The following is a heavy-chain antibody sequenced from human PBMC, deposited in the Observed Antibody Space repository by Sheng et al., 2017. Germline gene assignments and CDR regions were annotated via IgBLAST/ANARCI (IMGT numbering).Heavy chain of an antibody. CDR3: ASAIAPPKSLDYYYYMDV. D-gene: IGHD2-21*01. J-gene: IGHJ6*03. CDR2: IIPILGIA. CDR1: GGTFSSYT. Sequence: QVQLVQSGAEVKKPGSSVKVSCKASGGTFSSYTISWVRQAPGQGLEWMGRIIPILGIANYAQKFQGRVTITADKSTSTAYMELSSLRSEDTAVYYCASAIAPPKSLDYYYYMDVWGKGTTVTVSS. V-gene: IGHV1-69*02.